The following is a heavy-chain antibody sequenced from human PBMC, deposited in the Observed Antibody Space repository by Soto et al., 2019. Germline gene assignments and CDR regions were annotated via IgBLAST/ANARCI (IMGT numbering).Heavy chain of an antibody. V-gene: IGHV1-58*01. CDR3: AAPLWRGYRYGTPGS. J-gene: IGHJ5*02. CDR2: IVVGSGST. D-gene: IGHD5-18*01. CDR1: GFTFTDSA. Sequence: QMQLVQSGPEVKKPGTSVKVSCKASGFTFTDSAVQWVRQARGQRHEWIGWIVVGSGSTNYAKKFQERVTITRDMSTIPAYMELSSLSSDDTSVYYCAAPLWRGYRYGTPGSWGQGTLVTVSS.